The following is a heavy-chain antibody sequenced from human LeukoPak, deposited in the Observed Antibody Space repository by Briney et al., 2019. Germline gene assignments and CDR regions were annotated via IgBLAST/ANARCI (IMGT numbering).Heavy chain of an antibody. J-gene: IGHJ4*02. Sequence: GGSLRLSCAASGFTFSSYSMNWVPQAPGKVLEWVSSISSSSSYIYYADSVKGRFTISRDNAKNSRYLQMNSLRAEDTAVYYCARGFYGSGTDGGYWGQGTLVTVSS. CDR3: ARGFYGSGTDGGY. CDR1: GFTFSSYS. CDR2: ISSSSSYI. D-gene: IGHD3-10*01. V-gene: IGHV3-21*01.